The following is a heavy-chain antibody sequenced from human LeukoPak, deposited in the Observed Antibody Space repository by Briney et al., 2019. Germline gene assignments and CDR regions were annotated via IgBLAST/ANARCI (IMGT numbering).Heavy chain of an antibody. CDR2: IGTAGDT. D-gene: IGHD1-14*01. CDR1: GFTFSSYD. CDR3: ARGSDGIIDY. J-gene: IGHJ4*02. V-gene: IGHV3-13*01. Sequence: PGGSLRLSCAASGFTFSSYDMHWVRQAAGKGLEGVSAIGTAGDTYYPGSGKGRFTISRENPKISFYLQMNSLIAGHTAVYYCARGSDGIIDYWGQGTLVTVSS.